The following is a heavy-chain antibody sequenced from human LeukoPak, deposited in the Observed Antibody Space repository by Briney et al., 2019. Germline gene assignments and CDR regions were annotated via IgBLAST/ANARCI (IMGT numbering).Heavy chain of an antibody. CDR2: IYHSGST. Sequence: KPSETLSLTCAVSGGSISSSNWWNWVRQPPGKGLEWIGEIYHSGSTNYNPSLKSRVTISVDKSKNQFSLKLSSVTAADTAVYYCARADYDFWSGYQYFYMDVWGKGTTVTVSS. CDR3: ARADYDFWSGYQYFYMDV. V-gene: IGHV4-4*02. CDR1: GGSISSSNW. J-gene: IGHJ6*03. D-gene: IGHD3-3*01.